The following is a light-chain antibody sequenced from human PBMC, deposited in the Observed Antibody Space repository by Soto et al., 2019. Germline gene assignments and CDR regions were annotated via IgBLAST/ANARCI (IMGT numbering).Light chain of an antibody. CDR2: DNN. Sequence: QSVLTQPPSVSAAPGQKVTISCSGSSSTIGNNYVSWYQQLPGTVPKLLVYDNNERPSGIPDRFSGSKSGTSATLGIAGLQAEDEADYYCSSYTDSSNYVFGTGTKVTVL. CDR3: SSYTDSSNYV. CDR1: SSTIGNNY. J-gene: IGLJ1*01. V-gene: IGLV1-51*01.